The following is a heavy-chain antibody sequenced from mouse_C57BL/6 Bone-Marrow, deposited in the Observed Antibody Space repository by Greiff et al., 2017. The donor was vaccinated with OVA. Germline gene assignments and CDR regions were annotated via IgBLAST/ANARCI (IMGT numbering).Heavy chain of an antibody. J-gene: IGHJ2*01. V-gene: IGHV1-7*01. Sequence: QVQLKQSGAELAKPGASVKLSCKASGYTFTSYWMHWVKQRPGPGLVWIGYINPSSGTTKYNQKCKDKATLTADKSSRPAYMQLSSLTYDDSADYYCARTYYYGFDYWGQGTTLTVSS. CDR2: INPSSGTT. D-gene: IGHD1-1*01. CDR3: ARTYYYGFDY. CDR1: GYTFTSYW.